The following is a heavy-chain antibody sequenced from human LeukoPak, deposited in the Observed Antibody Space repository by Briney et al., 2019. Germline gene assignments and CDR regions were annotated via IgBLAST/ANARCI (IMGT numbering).Heavy chain of an antibody. Sequence: AGGTLRLSCAASGFIFSNYGMSWVRQAPGKGLEWVSAISGSGGSTYYADSVKGRFTISRDNAKNTLYLQMNSLRAEDTAVYYCARDPPYSGSGYYYYMDVWGKGTTVTVSS. CDR3: ARDPPYSGSGYYYYMDV. CDR2: ISGSGGST. V-gene: IGHV3-23*01. D-gene: IGHD1-26*01. CDR1: GFIFSNYG. J-gene: IGHJ6*03.